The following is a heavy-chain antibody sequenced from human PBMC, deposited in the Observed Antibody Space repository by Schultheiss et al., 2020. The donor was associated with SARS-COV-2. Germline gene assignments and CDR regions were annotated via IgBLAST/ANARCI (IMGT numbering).Heavy chain of an antibody. V-gene: IGHV1-8*01. CDR3: ARGPENDFWSGYDDAFDI. CDR1: GYTFTSYD. D-gene: IGHD3-3*01. Sequence: GESLKISCKASGYTFTSYDINWVRQATGQGLEWMGWMNPNSGNTGYAQKFQGRVTMTRNTSISTAYMELSSLRSEDTAVYYCARGPENDFWSGYDDAFDIWGQGTMVTVSS. J-gene: IGHJ3*02. CDR2: MNPNSGNT.